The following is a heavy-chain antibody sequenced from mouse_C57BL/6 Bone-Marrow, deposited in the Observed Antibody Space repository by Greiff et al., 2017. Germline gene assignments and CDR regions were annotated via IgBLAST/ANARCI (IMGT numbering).Heavy chain of an antibody. J-gene: IGHJ1*03. CDR3: ARYPHYYGSSYPHWYFDV. D-gene: IGHD1-1*01. Sequence: QVQLQQSGAELMKPGASVKLSCKATGYTFTGYWIEWVKQRPGHGLEWIGEILPGSGSTNYNEKFKGKATFTADPSSNTAYMQLSSLTTEDSAIYYCARYPHYYGSSYPHWYFDVWGTGTTVTVSS. CDR1: GYTFTGYW. CDR2: ILPGSGST. V-gene: IGHV1-9*01.